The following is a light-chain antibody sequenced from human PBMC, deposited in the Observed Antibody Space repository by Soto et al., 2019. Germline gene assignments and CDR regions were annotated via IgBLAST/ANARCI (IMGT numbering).Light chain of an antibody. J-gene: IGKJ4*01. CDR3: QQYYSSPLT. CDR1: QSVLYSSNNKNY. CDR2: WAS. V-gene: IGKV4-1*01. Sequence: DIVMTQSPDSLAVSLGERATINCKSSQSVLYSSNNKNYLAWYQQKPGPPPKLLIYWASTRESGVPDRFSGSGSGKDFTLTISSLQAEDVAVYYCQQYYSSPLTFGGGTKVEIK.